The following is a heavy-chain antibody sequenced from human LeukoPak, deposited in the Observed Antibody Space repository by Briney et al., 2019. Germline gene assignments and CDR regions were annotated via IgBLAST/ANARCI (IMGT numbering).Heavy chain of an antibody. V-gene: IGHV3-30*02. CDR1: GFTFSSYG. J-gene: IGHJ4*02. Sequence: PGGSLRPSCAASGFTFSSYGMHRVRQAPGKGLEWVAFIRYDGSNKHYADSVKGRFTISRDNSKNTLYLQMNSLRAEDTAVYYCARDHGGSHERDYWGQGTLVTVSS. CDR2: IRYDGSNK. CDR3: ARDHGGSHERDY. D-gene: IGHD1-26*01.